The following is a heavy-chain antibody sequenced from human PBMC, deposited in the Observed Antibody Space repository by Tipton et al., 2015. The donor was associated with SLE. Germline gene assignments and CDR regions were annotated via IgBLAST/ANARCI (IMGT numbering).Heavy chain of an antibody. CDR3: ARDGAGYSYGYYYYYYMDV. J-gene: IGHJ6*03. CDR2: IYYSGST. V-gene: IGHV4-59*01. Sequence: TLSLTCAVYGGSFSGYYWSWIRQPPGKGLEWIGYIYYSGSTNYNPSLKSRVTISVDTSKNQFSLKLSSVTAADTAVYYCARDGAGYSYGYYYYYYMDVWGKGTTVTVSS. CDR1: GGSFSGYY. D-gene: IGHD5-18*01.